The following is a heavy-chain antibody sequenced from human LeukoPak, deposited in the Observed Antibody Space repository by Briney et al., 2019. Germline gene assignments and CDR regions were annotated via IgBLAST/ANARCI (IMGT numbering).Heavy chain of an antibody. J-gene: IGHJ4*02. Sequence: SQTLSLTCTVSGGSISSGGYYWSWIRQPPGKGLEWIGEINHSGSTNYNPSLKSRVTISVDTSKNQFSLKLGSVTAADTAVYYCARRIAAAGTRPFHYWGQGTLVTVSS. CDR2: INHSGST. CDR1: GGSISSGGYY. CDR3: ARRIAAAGTRPFHY. D-gene: IGHD6-13*01. V-gene: IGHV4-30-2*01.